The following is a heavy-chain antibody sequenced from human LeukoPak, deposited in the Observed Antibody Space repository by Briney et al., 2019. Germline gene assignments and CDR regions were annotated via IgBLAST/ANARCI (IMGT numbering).Heavy chain of an antibody. CDR1: GFTFSSYA. V-gene: IGHV3-23*01. J-gene: IGHJ3*02. Sequence: PGGSLRLSCAASGFTFSSYAMSWVRQAPGKGLNWFSAISGGGVTTYYADSVKGRFTISRDNSKNTLYLQMNSLRAEDTAVYYCAKSQQPYCSGGSCFDAFDIWGQGTMVTVSS. CDR2: ISGGGVTT. D-gene: IGHD2-15*01. CDR3: AKSQQPYCSGGSCFDAFDI.